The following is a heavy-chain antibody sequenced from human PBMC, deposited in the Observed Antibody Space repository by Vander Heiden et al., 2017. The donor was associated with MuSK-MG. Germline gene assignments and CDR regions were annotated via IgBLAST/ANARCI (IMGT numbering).Heavy chain of an antibody. V-gene: IGHV3-15*01. CDR3: ATDRGGDYTFDY. D-gene: IGHD2-21*02. J-gene: IGHJ4*02. CDR2: IKNIGDGGTS. Sequence: VQLVESGGGLVKPGGSLRVSCEASGFTFTNAWMNWVRQAPGKGLEWVGRIKNIGDGGTSDYAAPVKGRFTISRDDSRNMLYLQMNSLKTEDKAMYFCATDRGGDYTFDYWGQGTLVTVSS. CDR1: GFTFTNAW.